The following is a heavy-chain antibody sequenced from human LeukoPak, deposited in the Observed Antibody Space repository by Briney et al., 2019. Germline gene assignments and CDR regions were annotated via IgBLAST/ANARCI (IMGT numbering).Heavy chain of an antibody. CDR2: IWYDGSKK. CDR3: ARANNDSSGFFDY. J-gene: IGHJ4*02. Sequence: GGSLRLSCAASGFTFRSYGMHWVRQAPGKGLEWVAVIWYDGSKKYYADSVKGRFTIPRDNSKNTLYLQMNSLRADDTAVYYWARANNDSSGFFDYGGKEPLVTVP. V-gene: IGHV3-33*01. CDR1: GFTFRSYG. D-gene: IGHD3-22*01.